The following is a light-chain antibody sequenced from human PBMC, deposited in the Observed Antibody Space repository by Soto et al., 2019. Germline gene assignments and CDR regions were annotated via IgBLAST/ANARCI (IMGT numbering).Light chain of an antibody. V-gene: IGKV2-30*01. Sequence: DVVLTQSPLSLPVTLGQPASISCRSSQSLVDSDGNTYLNWFQQRPGQSPRRLIYKVSNRDSGVPDRFSGSGSGTDFTLKISRVADEDVGVYYCMQGTYWPPWTLGQGTKVEIK. CDR1: QSLVDSDGNTY. CDR2: KVS. CDR3: MQGTYWPPWT. J-gene: IGKJ1*01.